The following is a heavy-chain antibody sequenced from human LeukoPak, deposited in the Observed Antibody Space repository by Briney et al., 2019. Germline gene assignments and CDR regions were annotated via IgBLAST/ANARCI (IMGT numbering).Heavy chain of an antibody. D-gene: IGHD6-13*01. J-gene: IGHJ5*02. CDR3: ARRSRSHWFDP. V-gene: IGHV3-21*01. CDR1: GFTFSSYT. CDR2: ISSSTSYI. Sequence: GGSLRLSWAASGFTFSSYTMTWVRQAPGKGLEWVSSISSSTSYIYYADSVKGRFTISRDNAKNSLYLQMNSLRTEDTAVYYCARRSRSHWFDPWGQGTLVTVSS.